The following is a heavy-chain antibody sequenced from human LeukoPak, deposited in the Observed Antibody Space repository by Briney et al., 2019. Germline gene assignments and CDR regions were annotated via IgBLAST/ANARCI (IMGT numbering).Heavy chain of an antibody. D-gene: IGHD4-11*01. CDR1: GYTFTDLY. CDR3: ARHNYDFDFDY. J-gene: IGHJ4*02. Sequence: ASVNVSCKASGYTFTDLYIHWVRQAPGQGLEWMGFIRSNTGGTSYAQKLQGRVTMTRDTSIGTAYMDLSGLTSDDTAVYFCARHNYDFDFDYWGQGTLVTVSS. CDR2: IRSNTGGT. V-gene: IGHV1-2*02.